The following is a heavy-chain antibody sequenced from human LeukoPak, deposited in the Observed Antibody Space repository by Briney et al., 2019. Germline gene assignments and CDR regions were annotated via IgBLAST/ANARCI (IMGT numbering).Heavy chain of an antibody. D-gene: IGHD4-17*01. V-gene: IGHV4-59*08. Sequence: PSETLSLTCTVSGGSISSYYWSWIRQPPGKGLEWIGYIYYSGSTNYNPSLKSRVTIPVDTSKNQFSLKLSSVTAADTAVYYCARHKSAVTTQPYYYYGTDVWGQGTTVTVSS. J-gene: IGHJ6*02. CDR1: GGSISSYY. CDR2: IYYSGST. CDR3: ARHKSAVTTQPYYYYGTDV.